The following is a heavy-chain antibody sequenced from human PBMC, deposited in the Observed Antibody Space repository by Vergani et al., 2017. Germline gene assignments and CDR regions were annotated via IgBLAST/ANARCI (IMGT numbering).Heavy chain of an antibody. CDR2: VDPEDGEI. V-gene: IGHV1-69-2*01. CDR3: ATPQTVTTGGMEV. Sequence: EVQLVQSGAEVKKPGATMKISCKVSGYTFTDHYMHWVKQAPGKGLEWMGLVDPEDGEIIYAEKFKGRVTIAADTSPDTAQLELSSLRSEDTAVYYCATPQTVTTGGMEVWGQGTTVIVSS. D-gene: IGHD4-17*01. CDR1: GYTFTDHY. J-gene: IGHJ6*02.